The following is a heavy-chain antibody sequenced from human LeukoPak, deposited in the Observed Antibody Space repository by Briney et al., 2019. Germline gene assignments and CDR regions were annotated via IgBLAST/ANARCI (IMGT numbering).Heavy chain of an antibody. J-gene: IGHJ4*02. D-gene: IGHD3-22*01. CDR3: ASYYYDSSGYYYAYDY. Sequence: SGTLSLTCAVSGGSISSSNWWSWVRQPPGKGLEWIGEIYHSGSTNYNPSLKSRVTISVDKSKNQFSLKLSSVTAADTAVYYCASYYYDSSGYYYAYDYWGQGTLVTVSS. CDR1: GGSISSSNW. V-gene: IGHV4-4*02. CDR2: IYHSGST.